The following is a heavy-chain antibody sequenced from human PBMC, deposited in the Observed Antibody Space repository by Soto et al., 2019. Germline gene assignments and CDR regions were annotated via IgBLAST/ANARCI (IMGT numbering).Heavy chain of an antibody. Sequence: EVQLVESGGGLIQPGGSLRLSCAASGFTVSSNYMSWVRQAPGKGLEWVSVIYSGGSTYYADSVKGRFTISRDNSKNTLYLQMNSLRAEDTTVYYCARDLSGYDLTGNTPDYWGQGTLVTVSS. CDR3: ARDLSGYDLTGNTPDY. V-gene: IGHV3-53*01. CDR2: IYSGGST. D-gene: IGHD5-12*01. J-gene: IGHJ4*02. CDR1: GFTVSSNY.